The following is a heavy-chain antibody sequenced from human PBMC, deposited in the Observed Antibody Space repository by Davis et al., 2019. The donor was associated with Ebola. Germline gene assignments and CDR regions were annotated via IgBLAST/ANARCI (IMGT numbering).Heavy chain of an antibody. CDR1: GYTFTSYA. D-gene: IGHD1-14*01. J-gene: IGHJ4*02. CDR2: INAGNGNT. CDR3: ARGRRGTGAYFDY. V-gene: IGHV1-3*01. Sequence: ASVKVSCKASGYTFTSYAMHWVRQAPGQRLEWMGWINAGNGNTKYSQKFQGRVTMTRNTSISTAYMELSSLRSEDTAVYYCARGRRGTGAYFDYWGQGTLVTVSS.